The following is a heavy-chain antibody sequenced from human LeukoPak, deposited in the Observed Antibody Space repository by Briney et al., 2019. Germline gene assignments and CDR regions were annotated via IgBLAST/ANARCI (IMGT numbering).Heavy chain of an antibody. CDR1: GFTVSSNY. D-gene: IGHD3-16*01. CDR3: AKDNAGLRTLDGMDV. V-gene: IGHV3-23*01. J-gene: IGHJ6*02. Sequence: GGSLRLSCAASGFTVSSNYMSWVRQAPGKGLEWVSAISGSGGSTYYADSVKGRFTTSRDNSKNTLYLQMNSLRAEDTAVYYCAKDNAGLRTLDGMDVWGQGTAVTVSS. CDR2: ISGSGGST.